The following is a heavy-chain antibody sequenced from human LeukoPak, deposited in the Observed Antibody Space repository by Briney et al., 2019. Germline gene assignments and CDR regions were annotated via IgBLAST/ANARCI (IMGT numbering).Heavy chain of an antibody. J-gene: IGHJ3*02. V-gene: IGHV4-4*07. CDR1: GGSISSYY. Sequence: SETLSLTCTVSGGSISSYYWSWIRQPAGKGLEWIGRIYTSGSTNYNPSLKSRVTMSVDTSKNQFSLKLSSVTAADTAVYYCALMGSGRAVGAFDIWGQGTMVTVPS. CDR2: IYTSGST. CDR3: ALMGSGRAVGAFDI. D-gene: IGHD3-10*01.